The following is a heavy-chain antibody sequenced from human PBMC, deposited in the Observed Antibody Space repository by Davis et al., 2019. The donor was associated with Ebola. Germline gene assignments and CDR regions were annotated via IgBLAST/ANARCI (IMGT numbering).Heavy chain of an antibody. CDR1: GVSISRHY. V-gene: IGHV4-59*03. D-gene: IGHD3-10*01. J-gene: IGHJ4*02. CDR3: SERGSSV. CDR2: IYYTGSA. Sequence: PSETLSLTCTVSGVSISRHYWSWIRQPPGKGLEWIGSIYYTGSAYYNSSLASRATRSVDTSKNQFSLKLTSVTAADTAMYYCSERGSSVWGQGTLVTGSS.